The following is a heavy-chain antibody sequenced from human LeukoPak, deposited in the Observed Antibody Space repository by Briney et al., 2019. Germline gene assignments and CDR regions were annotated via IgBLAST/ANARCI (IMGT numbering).Heavy chain of an antibody. CDR2: ISSSSSYI. J-gene: IGHJ4*02. CDR3: ANEPPILADSYGHSGVD. D-gene: IGHD5-18*01. V-gene: IGHV3-21*01. CDR1: GFTFSSHS. Sequence: PGGSLRLSCVASGFTFSSHSMNWVRQAPGKGLEWVSSISSSSSYIYYADAVKGRFTISRDNAKNSLYLQMDSLRAEDTAVYFCANEPPILADSYGHSGVDWGQGTLVAVSS.